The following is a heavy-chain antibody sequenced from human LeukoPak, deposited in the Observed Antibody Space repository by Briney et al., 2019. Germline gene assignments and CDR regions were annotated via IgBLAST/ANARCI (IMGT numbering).Heavy chain of an antibody. CDR3: ARRIITIFGSGMDV. J-gene: IGHJ6*02. V-gene: IGHV5-10-1*01. CDR2: IDPSDSYT. D-gene: IGHD3-3*01. CDR1: GYSFTSYR. Sequence: GGSLKISCKGSGYSFTSYRISWVRQMPGKGLEWMGRIDPSDSYTNYSPSLQGHVTISADKSISTAYLQWSSLKASDTAMYYCARRIITIFGSGMDVWGQGTTVTVSS.